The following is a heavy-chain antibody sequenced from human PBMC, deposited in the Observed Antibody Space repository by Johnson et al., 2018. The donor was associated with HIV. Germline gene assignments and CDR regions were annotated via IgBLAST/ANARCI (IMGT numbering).Heavy chain of an antibody. D-gene: IGHD1-26*01. CDR3: AKDEALGWELDPDAFDI. Sequence: QMLLVESGGGLVKPGGSLRLSCAASRFTFSSYGMHWVRQAPGKGLEWVAVISYDGGNKYYADSVKGRFTISRDNSKNTLYLQMNSLRAEDTAVYYCAKDEALGWELDPDAFDIWGQGAMVTVSS. CDR2: ISYDGGNK. V-gene: IGHV3-30*18. CDR1: RFTFSSYG. J-gene: IGHJ3*02.